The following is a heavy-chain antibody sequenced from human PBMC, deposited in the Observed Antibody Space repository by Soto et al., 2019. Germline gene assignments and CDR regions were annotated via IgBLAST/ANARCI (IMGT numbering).Heavy chain of an antibody. V-gene: IGHV3-30*03. CDR2: ISYDGSNK. D-gene: IGHD6-19*01. J-gene: IGHJ4*02. Sequence: GESLRLSCAASGFTFSSYGMHWVRQAPGKGLEWVAVISYDGSNKYYADSVKGRFTISRDNSKNTLYLQMNSLRAEDTAVYYCAIYSSGWYPLYYWGQGT. CDR3: AIYSSGWYPLYY. CDR1: GFTFSSYG.